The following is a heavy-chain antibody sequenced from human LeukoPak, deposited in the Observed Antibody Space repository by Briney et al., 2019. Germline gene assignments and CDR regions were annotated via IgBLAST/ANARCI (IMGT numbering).Heavy chain of an antibody. Sequence: GGSLRLSCAASGSTFSSYGIHWVRQAPGKGQEWVAFIRYDGSNKYYADSVKGRFTISRDNSKNTLYLQMNSLRAEDTAVYYCAKDFDYGDCFFDYWGQGTLVTVSS. V-gene: IGHV3-30*02. J-gene: IGHJ4*02. CDR2: IRYDGSNK. D-gene: IGHD4-17*01. CDR1: GSTFSSYG. CDR3: AKDFDYGDCFFDY.